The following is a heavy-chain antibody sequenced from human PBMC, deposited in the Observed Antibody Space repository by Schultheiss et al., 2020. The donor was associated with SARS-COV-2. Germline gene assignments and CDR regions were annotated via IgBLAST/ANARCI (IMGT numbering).Heavy chain of an antibody. CDR1: GGSISSSNW. CDR3: ARAQDDFWSGYYGMDV. J-gene: IGHJ6*02. Sequence: SETLSLTCAVSGGSISSSNWWSWVRQPPGKGLEWIGEIYHSGSTNYNPSLKSRVTISVDKSKNQFSLKLSSVTAADTAVYYCARAQDDFWSGYYGMDVWGQGTTVTVSS. CDR2: IYHSGST. D-gene: IGHD3-3*01. V-gene: IGHV4-4*02.